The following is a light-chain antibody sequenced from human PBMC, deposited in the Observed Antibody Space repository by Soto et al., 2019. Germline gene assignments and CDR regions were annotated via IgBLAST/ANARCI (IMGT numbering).Light chain of an antibody. J-gene: IGKJ4*01. Sequence: EIVLTQSPATLSLSPGERATLSCRASQSVRSYLAWYQQKIGQAPRLLLYDASNRATGIPARFSGSGSGTAFTLTISSLETEDFAVYYCQQRSNRPLTFGGGTKVEIK. V-gene: IGKV3-11*01. CDR1: QSVRSY. CDR2: DAS. CDR3: QQRSNRPLT.